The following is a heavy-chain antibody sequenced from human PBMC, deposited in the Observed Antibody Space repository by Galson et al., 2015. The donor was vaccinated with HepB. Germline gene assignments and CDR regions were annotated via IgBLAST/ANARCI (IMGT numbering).Heavy chain of an antibody. V-gene: IGHV5-51*03. Sequence: QSGAEVKKPGESLKISCKGSGYSFTSYWIGWVRQMPGKGLEWMGIIYPGDSDTRYSPSFQGQVTISADKSISTAYLQWSSLKASDTAMYYCARRITYYDYTADWFDPWGQGTLVTVSS. CDR1: GYSFTSYW. CDR3: ARRITYYDYTADWFDP. CDR2: IYPGDSDT. J-gene: IGHJ5*02. D-gene: IGHD3-16*01.